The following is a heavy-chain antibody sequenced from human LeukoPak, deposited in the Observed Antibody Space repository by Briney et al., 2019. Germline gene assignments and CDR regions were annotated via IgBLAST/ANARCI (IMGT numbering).Heavy chain of an antibody. V-gene: IGHV3-30*18. D-gene: IGHD6-13*01. J-gene: IGHJ6*02. Sequence: PGGSLRLSCAASGFTFSSYGMHWVRQAPGKGLEWVAVITYDGGNKYHADSVKGRFTISRDNSKNTLYLQMNSLRAEDTAVYYCAKDRGSSSSAYGMDVWGQGTTVTASS. CDR2: ITYDGGNK. CDR1: GFTFSSYG. CDR3: AKDRGSSSSAYGMDV.